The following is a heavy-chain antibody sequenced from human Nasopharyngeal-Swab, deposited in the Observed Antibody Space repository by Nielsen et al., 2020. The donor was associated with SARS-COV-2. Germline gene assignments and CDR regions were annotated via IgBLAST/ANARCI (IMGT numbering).Heavy chain of an antibody. J-gene: IGHJ4*02. Sequence: SVKVSCKTSGDTFTNSAISWVRQAPGQGLEWMGGNVPALGLTNSAQKFRGRVTISADRSTTTSYLELSSLRSEDTAIYYCAREGEYGAYDAPDYWGQGTLVTVSS. CDR1: GDTFTNSA. V-gene: IGHV1-69*10. CDR2: NVPALGLT. D-gene: IGHD5-12*01. CDR3: AREGEYGAYDAPDY.